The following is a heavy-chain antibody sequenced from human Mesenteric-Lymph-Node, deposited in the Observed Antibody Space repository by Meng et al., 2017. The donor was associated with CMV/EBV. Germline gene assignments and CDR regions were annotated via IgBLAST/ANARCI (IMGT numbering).Heavy chain of an antibody. Sequence: GESLKISCAASGFTFSSYAMSWVRQAPGKGLEWVAFIRHDGSNKYYADSVEGRFTISRDNSKNTLYLQMNSLRAEDTAVYYCAKDQLFYGMDVWGQGTTVTVSS. CDR2: IRHDGSNK. V-gene: IGHV3-30*02. CDR3: AKDQLFYGMDV. CDR1: GFTFSSYA. D-gene: IGHD5-24*01. J-gene: IGHJ6*02.